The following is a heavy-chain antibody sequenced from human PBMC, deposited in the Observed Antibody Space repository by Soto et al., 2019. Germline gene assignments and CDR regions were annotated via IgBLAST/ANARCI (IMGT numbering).Heavy chain of an antibody. J-gene: IGHJ6*02. CDR1: GDSIHNYF. CDR3: ARARQRDTGRGLDV. V-gene: IGHV4-59*01. Sequence: KPXGTLSLTCTISGDSIHNYFWNWIRQTPGKGLEWIGYISYSGSTSYNPSLQSRVTISSDTSKNHFSLKLSSVTAADTAVYYCARARQRDTGRGLDVWGQGTTVIVSS. D-gene: IGHD5-18*01. CDR2: ISYSGST.